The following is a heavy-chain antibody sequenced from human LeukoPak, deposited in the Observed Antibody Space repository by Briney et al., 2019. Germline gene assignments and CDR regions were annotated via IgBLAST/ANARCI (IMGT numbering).Heavy chain of an antibody. CDR1: GFTFSSYS. V-gene: IGHV3-21*01. CDR3: AREAPNWAFDY. D-gene: IGHD7-27*01. Sequence: PGGSLRLSFAASGFTFSSYSMNWVRQAPGKGLKGVSSISSSSSYIYYADSVKGRFTISRDNAKNSLYLQMNSLRAEDTAVYYCAREAPNWAFDYWGQGTLVTASS. J-gene: IGHJ4*02. CDR2: ISSSSSYI.